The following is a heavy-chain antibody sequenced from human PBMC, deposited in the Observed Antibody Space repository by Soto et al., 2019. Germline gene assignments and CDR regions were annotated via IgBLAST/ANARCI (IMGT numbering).Heavy chain of an antibody. V-gene: IGHV3-23*01. D-gene: IGHD3-10*01. J-gene: IGHJ4*02. Sequence: GGSLRLSCAASGFTFSIYAMRLVRQAPGKGLEWVSSISGGGDSTYYADSVKGRFTISRDNSKNTLYLQMNSLRAEDTAVYYCAKIWFGADLPSDFWGQGILVTVSS. CDR3: AKIWFGADLPSDF. CDR2: ISGGGDST. CDR1: GFTFSIYA.